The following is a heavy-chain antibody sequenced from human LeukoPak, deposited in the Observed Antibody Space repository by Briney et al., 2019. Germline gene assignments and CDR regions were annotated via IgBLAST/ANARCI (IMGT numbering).Heavy chain of an antibody. D-gene: IGHD3-16*01. V-gene: IGHV3-13*01. CDR3: VRGRRSYGFDH. CDR2: LGSAGDT. J-gene: IGHJ4*02. Sequence: GGSLRLSCAASGFNFNNYDMHWVRQVPGKGLEWVSVLGSAGDTYYPDSVRGRFTISKETAKNSLYLQMTSLRDEDTAVYYCVRGRRSYGFDHWGQGTLVTVSS. CDR1: GFNFNNYD.